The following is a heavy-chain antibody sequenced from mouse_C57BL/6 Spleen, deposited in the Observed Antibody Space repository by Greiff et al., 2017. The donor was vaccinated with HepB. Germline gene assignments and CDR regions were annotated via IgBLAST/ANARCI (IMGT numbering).Heavy chain of an antibody. J-gene: IGHJ2*01. D-gene: IGHD2-2*01. V-gene: IGHV1-47*01. CDR2: FHPYNDDT. CDR1: GYTFTTYP. CDR3: ARGGYGYDRGYYFDY. Sequence: VQLVESGAELVKPGASVKMSCKASGYTFTTYPIEWMKQNHGKSLEWIGNFHPYNDDTKYNEKFKGKATLTVEKSSSTVYLELSRLTSDDSDVYYCARGGYGYDRGYYFDYWGQGTTLTVSS.